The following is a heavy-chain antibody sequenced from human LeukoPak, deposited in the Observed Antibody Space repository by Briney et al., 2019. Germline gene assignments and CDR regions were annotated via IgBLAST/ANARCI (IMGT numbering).Heavy chain of an antibody. V-gene: IGHV1-46*01. J-gene: IGHJ4*02. CDR2: INPSGGST. CDR1: GYTFTSYA. Sequence: GASVKVSCKASGYTFTSYAMNWVRQAPGQGLEWMGIINPSGGSTSYAQKFQGRVTMTRDMSTSTVYIELSSLRSEDTAVYYCARARSGSYSPPNFDYWGQGTLVTVSS. CDR3: ARARSGSYSPPNFDY. D-gene: IGHD1-26*01.